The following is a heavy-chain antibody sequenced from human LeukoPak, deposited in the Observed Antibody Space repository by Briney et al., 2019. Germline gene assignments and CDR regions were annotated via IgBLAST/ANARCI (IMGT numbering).Heavy chain of an antibody. CDR2: IDPRSGGT. V-gene: IGHV1-2*02. J-gene: IGHJ5*02. CDR1: GSTFTDYY. Sequence: ASVKVSCKASGSTFTDYYLHWVRQAPGQGLEWMGWIDPRSGGTKYAPKFQGRVTMTRDTSINTAYMELTRLTSDDTAVYYCAREAIVVVVASTGWFDPWGQGTLVTVSS. D-gene: IGHD2-15*01. CDR3: AREAIVVVVASTGWFDP.